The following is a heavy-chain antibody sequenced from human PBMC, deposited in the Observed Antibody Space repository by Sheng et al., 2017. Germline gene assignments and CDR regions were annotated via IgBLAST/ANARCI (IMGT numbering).Heavy chain of an antibody. Sequence: QMQLAQSGAEMKKPGASVKVSCKASGYTFTGYYMHWVRQAPGQGLEWMGRINPDSGDTQYVQKLQGRVTVTRDTSISTVYMELSRLRSDDTAVYYCARETELGIYYFDSWGQGTLVTVSS. CDR1: GYTFTGYY. CDR2: INPDSGDT. CDR3: ARETELGIYYFDS. V-gene: IGHV1-2*06. D-gene: IGHD7-27*01. J-gene: IGHJ4*02.